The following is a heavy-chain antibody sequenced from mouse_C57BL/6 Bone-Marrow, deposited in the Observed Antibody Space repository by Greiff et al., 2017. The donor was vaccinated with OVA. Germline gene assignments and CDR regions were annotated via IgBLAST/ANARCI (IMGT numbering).Heavy chain of an antibody. J-gene: IGHJ1*03. Sequence: QVQLQQSGPGLVAPSPSLSITCTVSGFSLTSYAISWVRQPPGKGLEWLGVIWTGGGTNYNSALNSRLSISKDNSKSKVFLKMNSLQTDDTARYYCARRYDGYFYFDVWGTGTTVTVSS. CDR1: GFSLTSYA. D-gene: IGHD2-3*01. V-gene: IGHV2-9-1*01. CDR3: ARRYDGYFYFDV. CDR2: IWTGGGT.